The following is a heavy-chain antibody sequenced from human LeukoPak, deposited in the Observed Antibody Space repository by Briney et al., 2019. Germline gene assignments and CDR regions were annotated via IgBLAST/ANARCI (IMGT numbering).Heavy chain of an antibody. V-gene: IGHV3-48*04. CDR1: GFTFSSYS. J-gene: IGHJ4*02. CDR3: ARDRSYGDYPYYFDY. CDR2: ISSSSSTI. Sequence: PGGSLRLSCAASGFTFSSYSMNWVRQAPGKGLEWVSYISSSSSTIYYADSVKGRFTISRDNAKNSLYLQMNSLRAEDTAVYYCARDRSYGDYPYYFDYRGQGTLVAVSS. D-gene: IGHD4-17*01.